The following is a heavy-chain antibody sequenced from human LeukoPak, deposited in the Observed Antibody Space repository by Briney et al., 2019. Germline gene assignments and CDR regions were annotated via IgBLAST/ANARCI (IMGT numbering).Heavy chain of an antibody. J-gene: IGHJ4*02. CDR2: ISGSGGST. V-gene: IGHV3-23*01. CDR3: AKDREYCSGGSCYYDY. CDR1: GFTFSSYA. D-gene: IGHD2-15*01. Sequence: PGGSLRLSCAASGFTFSSYAMSWVRQAPGKGLEWVSAISGSGGSTYYADSVKGRYTISRDNSKNTLYLQMNSLRAEDTAVYYCAKDREYCSGGSCYYDYWGQGTLVTVSS.